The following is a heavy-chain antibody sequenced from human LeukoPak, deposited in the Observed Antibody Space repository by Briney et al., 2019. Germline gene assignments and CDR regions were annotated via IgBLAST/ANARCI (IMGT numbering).Heavy chain of an antibody. J-gene: IGHJ4*02. CDR3: ARRYYYDTSGYYYNYFDY. CDR1: GYIFTNYW. Sequence: GESLKISCKGSGYIFTNYWIAWVRQMSGKGLEWMGIIYPGDSDTRYSPSFQGQVTISADKSLSTAYLQWSSLKASDTAMYYCARRYYYDTSGYYYNYFDYWGQGTLVTVSS. D-gene: IGHD3-22*01. CDR2: IYPGDSDT. V-gene: IGHV5-51*01.